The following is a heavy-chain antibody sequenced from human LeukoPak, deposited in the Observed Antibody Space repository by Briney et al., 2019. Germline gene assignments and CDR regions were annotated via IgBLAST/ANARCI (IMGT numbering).Heavy chain of an antibody. V-gene: IGHV4-34*01. J-gene: IGHJ6*04. D-gene: IGHD2-2*01. Sequence: SETLSLTCAVYGGSFRGYYWSWIRQPPGKGLEWIGEINHSGSTNYNPSLKSRVTISVDTSKNQFSLKLSSVTAADTAVYYYARGWGKVLGYCSSTSCYGDVWGKGTTVTVSS. CDR1: GGSFRGYY. CDR3: ARGWGKVLGYCSSTSCYGDV. CDR2: INHSGST.